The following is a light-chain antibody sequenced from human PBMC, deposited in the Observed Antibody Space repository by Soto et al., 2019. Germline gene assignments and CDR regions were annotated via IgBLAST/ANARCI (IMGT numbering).Light chain of an antibody. CDR3: QQYNNWPPKYT. CDR1: QSVSSN. Sequence: EIVMTQFPAILSVSPGERATVSCRASQSVSSNLAWYQQKPGQAPRLLIYGASTRATCIPARFSGSGSGTEFTLSISSLQSEDFAVYYCQQYNNWPPKYTFGQGTKLEIK. CDR2: GAS. J-gene: IGKJ2*01. V-gene: IGKV3-15*01.